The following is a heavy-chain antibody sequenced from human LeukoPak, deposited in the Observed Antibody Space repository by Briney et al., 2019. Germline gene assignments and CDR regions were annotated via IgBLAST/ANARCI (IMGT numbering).Heavy chain of an antibody. Sequence: SETLSLTCTVSAGSISSHYWSWIRQPPGKGLEWIGYIYYSGSTNYNPSLKSRVTISVDTSKNQFSLKLSSVTAADTAVYYCARDAPRYYDSSGYYGDGAFDIWGQGTMVTVSS. V-gene: IGHV4-59*11. CDR1: AGSISSHY. CDR2: IYYSGST. CDR3: ARDAPRYYDSSGYYGDGAFDI. D-gene: IGHD3-22*01. J-gene: IGHJ3*02.